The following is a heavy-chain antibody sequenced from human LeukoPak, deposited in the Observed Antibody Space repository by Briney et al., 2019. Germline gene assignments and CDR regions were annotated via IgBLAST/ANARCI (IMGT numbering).Heavy chain of an antibody. CDR3: ARAGRVKQLTNFDH. Sequence: GGSLRLSCAASGFTLSCYSMNWVRQAPGKGLEWVSSISSSGSYIYYADSVKGRFTISRDNAKNSLYLQMNSLRAEDTAVYYCARAGRVKQLTNFDHWGQGTLVTVSS. CDR2: ISSSGSYI. J-gene: IGHJ4*02. D-gene: IGHD6-13*01. CDR1: GFTLSCYS. V-gene: IGHV3-21*01.